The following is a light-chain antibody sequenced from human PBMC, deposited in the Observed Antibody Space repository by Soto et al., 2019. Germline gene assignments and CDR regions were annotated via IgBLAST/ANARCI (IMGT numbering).Light chain of an antibody. Sequence: DIQMTQSPPSLSAFVGDRVTITCRSSQSVNSWLAWYQQRPGKAPKLLIYDASTLESGLPSRFSGSGSGTEFTLTISSLQPDDFATYYCHQYNSYHTFDGGTKVDIK. CDR3: HQYNSYHT. V-gene: IGKV1-5*01. J-gene: IGKJ4*01. CDR2: DAS. CDR1: QSVNSW.